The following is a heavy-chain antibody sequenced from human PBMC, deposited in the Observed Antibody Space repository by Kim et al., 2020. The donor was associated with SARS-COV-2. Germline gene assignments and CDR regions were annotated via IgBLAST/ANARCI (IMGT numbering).Heavy chain of an antibody. CDR1: GYTFTSYG. D-gene: IGHD3-10*01. V-gene: IGHV1-18*01. CDR2: ISAYNGNT. Sequence: ASVKVSCKASGYTFTSYGISWVRQAPGQGLEWVGWISAYNGNTNYAQKLQGRVTMTTETSTSTAYMELRSLRSDDTAVYYCARHEVLLWFGEFDMDVWGQGATVTVSS. J-gene: IGHJ6*02. CDR3: ARHEVLLWFGEFDMDV.